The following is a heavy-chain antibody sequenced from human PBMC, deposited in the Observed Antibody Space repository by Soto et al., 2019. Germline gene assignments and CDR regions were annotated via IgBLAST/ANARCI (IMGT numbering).Heavy chain of an antibody. V-gene: IGHV1-18*01. CDR3: ASRIGYCSGGSCYSWFDP. J-gene: IGHJ5*02. Sequence: ASVKVSCKASGYTFTSYGISWVRQAPGQGLEWMGWISAYNGNTNYAQKLQGRVTMTTDTSTSKAYMGLRSLRSDDTAVYYCASRIGYCSGGSCYSWFDPWGQGTLVTVSS. CDR2: ISAYNGNT. CDR1: GYTFTSYG. D-gene: IGHD2-15*01.